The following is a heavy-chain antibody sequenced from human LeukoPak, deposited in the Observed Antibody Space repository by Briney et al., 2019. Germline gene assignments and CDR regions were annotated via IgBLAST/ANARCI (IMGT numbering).Heavy chain of an antibody. CDR1: GFTFKSHG. CDR3: ARDSGRGTIIRGIVINFYFDL. D-gene: IGHD3-10*01. V-gene: IGHV3-33*01. CDR2: IWNDGSNK. J-gene: IGHJ4*02. Sequence: GGSLGLSCAVSGFTFKSHGMHWVRQAPGKGLEWVAIIWNDGSNKYYGDSVKGRFTISRDNSRNTLYLQMDSLRAEDTAVYYCARDSGRGTIIRGIVINFYFDLWGQGTLVTVSS.